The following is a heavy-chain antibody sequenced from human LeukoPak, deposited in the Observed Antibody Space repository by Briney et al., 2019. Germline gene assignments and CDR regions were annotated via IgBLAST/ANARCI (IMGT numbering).Heavy chain of an antibody. CDR1: GFIFSTYW. V-gene: IGHV3-7*01. CDR3: ARDVGGSLDY. Sequence: GGSLRLSCEASGFIFSTYWMAWVRQAPGRGLEWVANIKGDESARHQADSVKGRFTISRDNAKKSVYLQMSSLRGEDTAVYYCARDVGGSLDYWGQGTLVTVSS. J-gene: IGHJ4*02. D-gene: IGHD1-26*01. CDR2: IKGDESAR.